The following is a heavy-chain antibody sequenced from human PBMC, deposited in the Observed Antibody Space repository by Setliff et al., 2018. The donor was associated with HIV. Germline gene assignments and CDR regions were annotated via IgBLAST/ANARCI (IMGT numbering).Heavy chain of an antibody. CDR1: GFTFTNSA. V-gene: IGHV1-58*01. J-gene: IGHJ3*02. CDR2: IVVGSGNT. CDR3: AADPQTGTTSYDAFDI. D-gene: IGHD1-7*01. Sequence: VSCKASGFTFTNSAVQWVRRARGQRLEWIGWIVVGSGNTNYAQKFQERVTITRDMSTSRAYMELSGLRTEDTAVYYCAADPQTGTTSYDAFDIWGQGTVVTVSS.